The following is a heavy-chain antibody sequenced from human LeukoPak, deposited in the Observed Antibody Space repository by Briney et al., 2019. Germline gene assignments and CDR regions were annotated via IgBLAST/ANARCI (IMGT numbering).Heavy chain of an antibody. J-gene: IGHJ4*02. Sequence: GGSLRLSCAASGFTFSSNEMNRVRQTPGKGLEWVSYISSSGNTIYYADSVKGRFTISRDNAKNSLYLQMNSLRAEDTAVYYCANGMGNFDYWGQGTLVAVSS. V-gene: IGHV3-48*03. CDR3: ANGMGNFDY. CDR2: ISSSGNTI. D-gene: IGHD7-27*01. CDR1: GFTFSSNE.